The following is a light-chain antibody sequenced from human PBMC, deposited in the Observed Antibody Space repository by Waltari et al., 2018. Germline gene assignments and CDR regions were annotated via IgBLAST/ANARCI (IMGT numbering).Light chain of an antibody. Sequence: EIFLTQSPGTLSLSPGERATLSCRASQSVSSSYLAWYQQKPGQAPRLLIYGASSRATGIPDRFSGSGSGTDFTLTISRLEPEDFAVYYCQQYGSPLITFGPGTKVDIK. CDR2: GAS. CDR1: QSVSSSY. J-gene: IGKJ3*01. V-gene: IGKV3-20*01. CDR3: QQYGSPLIT.